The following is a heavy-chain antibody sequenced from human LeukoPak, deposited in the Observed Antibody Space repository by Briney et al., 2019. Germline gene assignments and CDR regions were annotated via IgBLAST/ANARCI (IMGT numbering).Heavy chain of an antibody. CDR3: ARRMAPYCGGDCYPSSYYGMDV. J-gene: IGHJ6*02. Sequence: PGGSLRLSCAASGFTFSDYYMSWIRPAPGKGLEWVSYISSSGSTIYYADSVKGRFTISRDNAKNSLYLQMNSLRAEDTAVYYCARRMAPYCGGDCYPSSYYGMDVWGQGTTVTVSS. CDR2: ISSSGSTI. CDR1: GFTFSDYY. D-gene: IGHD2-21*02. V-gene: IGHV3-11*01.